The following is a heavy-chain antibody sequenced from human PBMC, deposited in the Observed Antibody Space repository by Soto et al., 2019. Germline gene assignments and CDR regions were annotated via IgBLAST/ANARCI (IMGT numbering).Heavy chain of an antibody. CDR1: GVSMNDYY. V-gene: IGHV4-4*07. Sequence: SETLSLTCSVSGVSMNDYYWSWIRQTAGRGLEWIGRIFTNGNTNYNPSLRGRLTMSVDTSTNQVSLRLTSVTAADTAVYYCASGPRVSRYYGLNVWGQGTTVTVSS. D-gene: IGHD1-20*01. CDR2: IFTNGNT. CDR3: ASGPRVSRYYGLNV. J-gene: IGHJ6*02.